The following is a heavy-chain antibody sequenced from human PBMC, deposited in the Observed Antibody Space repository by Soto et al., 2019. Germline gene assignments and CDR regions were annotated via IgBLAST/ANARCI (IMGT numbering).Heavy chain of an antibody. V-gene: IGHV3-74*03. CDR2: FKSDGSGT. CDR3: GRNAIFVRGVPDEY. CDR1: GFTFTAYW. Sequence: LRLSCAATGFTFTAYWVHWVRQAPGKGLGWVARFKSDGSGTTYTDSVKGRFSISRDNAKNTVYLQMDNLRVEDTAVYYCGRNAIFVRGVPDEYWGQGTPVTVSS. D-gene: IGHD3-10*02. J-gene: IGHJ4*02.